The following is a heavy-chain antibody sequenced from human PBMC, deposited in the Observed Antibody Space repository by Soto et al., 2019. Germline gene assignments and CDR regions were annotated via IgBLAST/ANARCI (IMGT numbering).Heavy chain of an antibody. CDR2: IYRSGTT. V-gene: IGHV4-38-2*01. CDR3: ARTHSGSYYSVFNY. CDR1: NFSISSGYY. Sequence: SETLSLTCVVSNFSISSGYYWGWVRQSPGKGLEWIASIYRSGTTSYNPSLKSRVTISVDPSKNQFSLMLTAVTAADTAVYYCARTHSGSYYSVFNYWGRGSLVTVSS. D-gene: IGHD1-26*01. J-gene: IGHJ4*02.